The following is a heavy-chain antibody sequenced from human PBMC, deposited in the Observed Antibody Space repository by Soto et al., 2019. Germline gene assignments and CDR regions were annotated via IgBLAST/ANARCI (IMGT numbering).Heavy chain of an antibody. V-gene: IGHV4-39*01. CDR3: ARHGEVRERVTTFLDPFDY. CDR2: IYYSGST. CDR1: GGSISSSSYY. Sequence: QLQLQESGPGLVKPSETLSLTCTVSGGSISSSSYYWGWIRQPPGKGLEWIGSIYYSGSTYYNPSLKSRVTLSVDTSKNQFSLKLSSVTAADTAVYYCARHGEVRERVTTFLDPFDYWGQGTLVTVSS. J-gene: IGHJ4*02. D-gene: IGHD4-17*01.